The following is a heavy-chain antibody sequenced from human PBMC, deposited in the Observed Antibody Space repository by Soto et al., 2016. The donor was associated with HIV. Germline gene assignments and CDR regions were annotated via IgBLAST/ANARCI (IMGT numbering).Heavy chain of an antibody. J-gene: IGHJ6*03. CDR3: ARAGYSSGWTSFVYYMDV. CDR2: LNSDGRNT. V-gene: IGHV3-74*01. CDR1: GFTFRSYW. D-gene: IGHD6-25*01. Sequence: EVQLVESGGGLVQPGGSLRLSCAASGFTFRSYWMHWVRQVPGKGLVWISRLNSDGRNTNYADSVKGRFTISRDNAKNILYLQMNSLRADDTAVYYCARAGYSSGWTSFVYYMDVWGRRDHGHRLL.